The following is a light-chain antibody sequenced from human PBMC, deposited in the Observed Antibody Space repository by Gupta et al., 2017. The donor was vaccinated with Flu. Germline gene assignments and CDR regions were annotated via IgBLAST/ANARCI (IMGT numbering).Light chain of an antibody. CDR1: QSVSSS. V-gene: IGKV3-15*01. CDR3: QQDNRWPPT. Sequence: ETVMTQSPATLSVSPGERATLSCRASQSVSSSLAWYQHKPGQAPRLLIYGASTRATGIPDRFSGSGSVTXFTLTIXSLQSEDFALYYCQQDNRWPPTFGXGTRLKIK. CDR2: GAS. J-gene: IGKJ2*01.